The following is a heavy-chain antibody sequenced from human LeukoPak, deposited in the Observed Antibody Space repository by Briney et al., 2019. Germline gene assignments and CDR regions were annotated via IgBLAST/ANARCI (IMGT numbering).Heavy chain of an antibody. J-gene: IGHJ5*02. V-gene: IGHV3-11*01. CDR2: ISSSGTTI. CDR3: ARGSNYGSGPFYKRDWFDP. Sequence: PGGSLRLSCAASGFTISDYYMSWIRQAPGKGLQWVSYISSSGTTIYYADSVKGRFTISRDNAKNSLFLQMNSLRAEDTAIYYCARGSNYGSGPFYKRDWFDPWGQGTLVTVSS. D-gene: IGHD3-10*01. CDR1: GFTISDYY.